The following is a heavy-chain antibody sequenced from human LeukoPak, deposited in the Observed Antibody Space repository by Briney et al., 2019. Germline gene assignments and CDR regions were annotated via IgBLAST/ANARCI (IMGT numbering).Heavy chain of an antibody. Sequence: GGSLRLSCAASGFTVSSKYMSWVRQAPGKGLEWVSYISSSSTTIYYADSVKGRFTISRDNAKNSLYLHMNSLRAEDTAVYYCEGIAVAGTAGYWGQGTLVTVSS. V-gene: IGHV3-48*04. J-gene: IGHJ4*02. CDR2: ISSSSTTI. CDR1: GFTVSSKY. CDR3: EGIAVAGTAGY. D-gene: IGHD6-19*01.